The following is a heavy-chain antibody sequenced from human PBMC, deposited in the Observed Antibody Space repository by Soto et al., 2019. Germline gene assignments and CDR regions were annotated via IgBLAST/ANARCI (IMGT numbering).Heavy chain of an antibody. CDR2: ISYDGSNI. V-gene: IGHV3-30*18. D-gene: IGHD3-22*01. CDR3: AKVRRTSNGYFPTEHFDY. J-gene: IGHJ4*02. Sequence: GGSLRLSCAASGFSFSSYGIHWVRQAPGKGLEWVTFISYDGSNIKYTESVKGRFTISRDNSKNTVFLQMNSLRAEDTAVYYCAKVRRTSNGYFPTEHFDYWGQGTLVTVSS. CDR1: GFSFSSYG.